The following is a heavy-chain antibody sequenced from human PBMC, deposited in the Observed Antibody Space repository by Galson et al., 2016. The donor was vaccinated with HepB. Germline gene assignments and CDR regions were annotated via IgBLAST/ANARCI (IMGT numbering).Heavy chain of an antibody. CDR2: ISSSGSTI. CDR3: ANGIPYFDFWSAITKGLDG. Sequence: SLRLSCAASGFTFSDYYMSWIRQAPGKGLEWISHISSSGSTIYYADSVKGRFTISRDNAKNSLYLQMNSLRAEDTAVYYCANGIPYFDFWSAITKGLDGWGQGTTVTVSS. J-gene: IGHJ6*02. D-gene: IGHD3-3*01. CDR1: GFTFSDYY. V-gene: IGHV3-11*01.